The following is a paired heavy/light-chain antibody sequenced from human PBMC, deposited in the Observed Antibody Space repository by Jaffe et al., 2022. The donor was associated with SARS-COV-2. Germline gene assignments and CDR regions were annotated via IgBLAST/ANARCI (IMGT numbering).Light chain of an antibody. CDR3: CSYAGYHPNWL. Sequence: QSALTQPRSVSGSPGQSVTISCTGTNSDVGGYNYVSWYQQHPGKAPKLIIYDVNKRPSGVPDRFSGSKSGNTASLTISGLQAEDEADYYCCSYAGYHPNWLFGGGTKLTVL. CDR1: NSDVGGYNY. J-gene: IGLJ3*02. CDR2: DVN. V-gene: IGLV2-11*01.
Heavy chain of an antibody. J-gene: IGHJ4*02. D-gene: IGHD5-12*01. Sequence: EVQLVESGGALVQPGGSLRLSCAASGLTFSDFWMHWVRQAPGKGLVWVSRINNVESSTNHATYADSVKGRFTISRDNAKNMVYLQMNSLRAEDTAVYYCATGKGYEYDYWGQGTLVTVSS. V-gene: IGHV3-74*01. CDR3: ATGKGYEYDY. CDR1: GLTFSDFW. CDR2: INNVESSTNHA.